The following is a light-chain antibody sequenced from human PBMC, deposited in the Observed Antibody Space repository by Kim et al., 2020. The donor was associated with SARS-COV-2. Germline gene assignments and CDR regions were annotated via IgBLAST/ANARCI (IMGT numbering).Light chain of an antibody. V-gene: IGKV3-11*01. J-gene: IGKJ5*01. CDR2: GAT. CDR1: RGVSNY. CDR3: QQRGS. Sequence: PSLCPGDRATPTRSASRGVSNYLAWYQQKPGQAPWLLFYGATRSAAGIPARFSGSGSRTDFTITICRLEAGDSAVYYCQQRGSFGQGTRLEIK.